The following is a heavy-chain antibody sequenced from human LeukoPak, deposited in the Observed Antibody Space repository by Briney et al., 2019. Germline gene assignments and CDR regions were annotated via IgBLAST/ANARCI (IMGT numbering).Heavy chain of an antibody. CDR2: IYTGGNT. CDR1: GFTVYSNY. D-gene: IGHD3-22*01. J-gene: IGHJ4*02. Sequence: PGGSLRLSCAASGFTVYSNYLSWVRQAPGKGLEWVSTIYTGGNTYYAASVKGRFTISRDFSKNTVFLHMNSLRAEDTAMYYCARGDDSGYYDYFDYWGQGALVTVSS. V-gene: IGHV3-53*01. CDR3: ARGDDSGYYDYFDY.